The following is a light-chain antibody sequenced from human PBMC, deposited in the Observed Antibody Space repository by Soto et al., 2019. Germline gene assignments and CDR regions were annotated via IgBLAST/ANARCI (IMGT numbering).Light chain of an antibody. CDR2: GAS. J-gene: IGKJ5*01. CDR1: QSVSSN. Sequence: EIVMTQSPATMSVSPGERATLSCRASQSVSSNLAWYQQKPGQAPRLLIYGASTRATGIPARFSGSGSGTEFTLTISSLQSEDFALYYCQQYNNWPRTFGQGTRL. CDR3: QQYNNWPRT. V-gene: IGKV3D-15*01.